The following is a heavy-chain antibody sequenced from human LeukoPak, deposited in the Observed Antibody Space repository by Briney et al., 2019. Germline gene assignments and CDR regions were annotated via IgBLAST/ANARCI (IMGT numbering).Heavy chain of an antibody. Sequence: SETLSLTCAVYGGSFSGYYWSWFRQPPGKGLEWIGEINHGGYTNDNPSLKSRVTLSVDTSKNQLSLKLSSVTAADTAVYYCARAYYDSSGYALNWFDPWGQGNLVTVSS. CDR2: INHGGYT. CDR3: ARAYYDSSGYALNWFDP. V-gene: IGHV4-34*01. CDR1: GGSFSGYY. J-gene: IGHJ5*02. D-gene: IGHD3-22*01.